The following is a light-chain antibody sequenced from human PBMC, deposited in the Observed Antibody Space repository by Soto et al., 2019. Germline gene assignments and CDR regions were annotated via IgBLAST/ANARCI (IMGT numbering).Light chain of an antibody. CDR3: QQSFGTPLT. J-gene: IGKJ4*01. Sequence: DIRVTQTPSSLSASVGDTVTITCRASQSITGFLNWYQQKAGKAPKVLIYAASSLQSGVPSRFSGSGSGTEFTLTINNLQPEDLATYYCQQSFGTPLTFGGGTKVEIK. CDR2: AAS. CDR1: QSITGF. V-gene: IGKV1-39*01.